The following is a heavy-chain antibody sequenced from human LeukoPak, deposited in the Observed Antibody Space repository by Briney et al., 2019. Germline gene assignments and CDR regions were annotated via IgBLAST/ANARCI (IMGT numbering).Heavy chain of an antibody. CDR3: AKTSSSYP. CDR1: GFAFSTYD. CDR2: ISGSGGSA. Sequence: GGSLRLSCAASGFAFSTYDMGWVRQAPGKGLEWVSVISGSGGSAYYADSVKGRFTISRDNSKNTLYLQMNSLRAEDTAVYYCAKTSSSYPWGQGTLVTVSS. J-gene: IGHJ5*02. D-gene: IGHD6-6*01. V-gene: IGHV3-23*01.